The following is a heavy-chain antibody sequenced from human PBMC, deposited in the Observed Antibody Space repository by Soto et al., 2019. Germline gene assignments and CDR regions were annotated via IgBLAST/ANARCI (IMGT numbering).Heavy chain of an antibody. D-gene: IGHD1-1*01. Sequence: QVHLVQSGAEVKKPGASVKVSCKGSGYAFXXXXXTWVRQAPGQGLEWMGWISAHNGNTNYAQKXXXXXTXXXXXXXXXXXXXLRSLRSDDTAVYYCARGRYGDYWGQGALVTVSS. V-gene: IGHV1-18*01. CDR3: ARGRYGDY. CDR2: ISAHNGNT. J-gene: IGHJ4*02. CDR1: GYAFXXXX.